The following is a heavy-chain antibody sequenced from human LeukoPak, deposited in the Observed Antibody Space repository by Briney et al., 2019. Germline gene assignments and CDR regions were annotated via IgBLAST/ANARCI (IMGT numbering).Heavy chain of an antibody. CDR2: IYYSGSL. CDR3: ANYHGSGSYPFDC. V-gene: IGHV4-59*01. J-gene: IGHJ4*02. D-gene: IGHD3-10*01. Sequence: SETLSLTCTVSGGSISSFYWSWIRQPPGKGLEWIGYIYYSGSLNYNPSLKSRVTISLDTSKNQFSLRLSSVTAADTAVYYCANYHGSGSYPFDCWGQGTLVTVSS. CDR1: GGSISSFY.